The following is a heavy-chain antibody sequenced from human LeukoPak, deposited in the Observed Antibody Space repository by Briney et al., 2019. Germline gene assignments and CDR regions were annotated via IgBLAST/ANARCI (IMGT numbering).Heavy chain of an antibody. Sequence: GGSLRLSCAASGFTFSNYWMSWVRQAPGKGLEWVANIKQDGSEKYYVDSVEGRFTISRDNAQNSLYLQMNSLRAKDTAVYYCARPLGRVKENAFDIWGQGTMVTVSS. CDR3: ARPLGRVKENAFDI. V-gene: IGHV3-7*03. J-gene: IGHJ3*02. CDR2: IKQDGSEK. D-gene: IGHD2-21*01. CDR1: GFTFSNYW.